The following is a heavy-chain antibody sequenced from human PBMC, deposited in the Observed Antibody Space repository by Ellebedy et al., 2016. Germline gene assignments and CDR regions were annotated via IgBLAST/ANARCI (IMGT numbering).Heavy chain of an antibody. D-gene: IGHD3-22*01. CDR1: GYTFISYG. CDR2: INTGNGNT. V-gene: IGHV1-3*04. Sequence: ASVKVSCKASGYTFISYGMHWVRLAPGQRLEWMGWINTGNGNTKYSQKFQGRVTITRDTSASTAYMELSSLRSEDTAVYYCARLYVDYVYYYDSRRDYWGQGNLVTVSS. J-gene: IGHJ4*02. CDR3: ARLYVDYVYYYDSRRDY.